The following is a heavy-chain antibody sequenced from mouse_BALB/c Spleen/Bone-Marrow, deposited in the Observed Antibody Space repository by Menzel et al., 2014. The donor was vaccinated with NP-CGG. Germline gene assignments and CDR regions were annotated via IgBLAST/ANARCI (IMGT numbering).Heavy chain of an antibody. V-gene: IGHV14-3*02. J-gene: IGHJ4*01. CDR2: IDPANGNT. D-gene: IGHD2-1*01. CDR3: ARYGNYCYAMDY. Sequence: VQLQQSGAELVKPGASVKLSCTASGFNIKDTYMHWVKQRPEQGLEWIGRIDPANGNTKYDPKFQGKATITADTSSNTASLQLSSLTSEDTAVYYCARYGNYCYAMDYWGQGTSVTVSS. CDR1: GFNIKDTY.